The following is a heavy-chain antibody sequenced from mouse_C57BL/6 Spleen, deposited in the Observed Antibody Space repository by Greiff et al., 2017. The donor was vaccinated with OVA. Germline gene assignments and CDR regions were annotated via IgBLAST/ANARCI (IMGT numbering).Heavy chain of an antibody. J-gene: IGHJ3*01. CDR1: GYTFTDYE. V-gene: IGHV1-15*01. Sequence: VQLQQSGAELVRPGASVTLSCKASGYTFTDYEMHWVKQTPVHGLEWIGAIDPETGGPAYNQKFKGKAILTADKSSSTAYMELRSLTSEDSAVYYCTSPYGSSPWFAYWGQGTLVTVSA. D-gene: IGHD1-1*01. CDR2: IDPETGGP. CDR3: TSPYGSSPWFAY.